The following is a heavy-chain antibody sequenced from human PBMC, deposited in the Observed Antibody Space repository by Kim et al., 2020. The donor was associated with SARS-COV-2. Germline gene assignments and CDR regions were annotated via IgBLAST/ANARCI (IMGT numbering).Heavy chain of an antibody. CDR1: GGSISSYY. D-gene: IGHD5-18*01. CDR3: ASGYSYGPDY. J-gene: IGHJ4*02. CDR2: IYYSGST. Sequence: SETLSLTCTVSGGSISSYYWSWIRQPPGKGLEWIGYIYYSGSTNYNPSLKSRVTISVDTSKNQFSLKLSSVTAADTAVYYCASGYSYGPDYWGQGTLVTVSS. V-gene: IGHV4-59*13.